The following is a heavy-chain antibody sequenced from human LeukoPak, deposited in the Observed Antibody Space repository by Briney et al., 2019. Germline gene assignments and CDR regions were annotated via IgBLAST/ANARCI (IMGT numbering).Heavy chain of an antibody. CDR1: GYIFTSYG. J-gene: IGHJ4*02. D-gene: IGHD6-13*01. CDR3: ARGLENSWYTTGALAAY. CDR2: ISGYNGNP. Sequence: ASVKVSCKASGYIFTSYGISWVRQAPGQGLEWMGWISGYNGNPNYAQKVQGRVAMTRNTSISTAHLEMTSLRSEDTAVYFCARGLENSWYTTGALAAYWGQGTLVTVSS. V-gene: IGHV1-18*01.